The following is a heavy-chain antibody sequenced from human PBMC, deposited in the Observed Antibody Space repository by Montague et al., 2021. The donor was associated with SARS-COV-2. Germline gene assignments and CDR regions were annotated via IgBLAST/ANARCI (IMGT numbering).Heavy chain of an antibody. V-gene: IGHV4-34*01. D-gene: IGHD3-22*01. CDR2: IKQSGRT. J-gene: IGHJ4*02. CDR1: GGSFGDDH. Sequence: SETLSLTCAVYGGSFGDDHWSWIRQPPGKGLEWIEDIKQSGRTXXXPSXXXRVTISVDTSKNQFSLKLTSVTAADTAVYFCARGHLSVSMIVVVFTSASYYFDYWGQGAQVTVSS. CDR3: ARGHLSVSMIVVVFTSASYYFDY.